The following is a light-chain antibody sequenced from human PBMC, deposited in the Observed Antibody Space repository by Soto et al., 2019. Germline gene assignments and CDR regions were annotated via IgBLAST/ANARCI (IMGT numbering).Light chain of an antibody. Sequence: IVLTPTQGTLSLSPGKRAILSCRASQSISSSDLAWYQQRPGQAPRLLIYGASSRATGIPDRISGSGSGTEFTLTISRLQPEDLAVYYCQHYGSSSWTFGQGTKVDIK. J-gene: IGKJ1*01. V-gene: IGKV3-20*01. CDR1: QSISSSD. CDR3: QHYGSSSWT. CDR2: GAS.